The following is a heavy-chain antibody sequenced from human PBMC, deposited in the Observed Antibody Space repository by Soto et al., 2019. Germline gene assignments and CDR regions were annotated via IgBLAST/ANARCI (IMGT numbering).Heavy chain of an antibody. Sequence: PSETLSLTCTVSGGSISSYYWSWIRQPPGKGLEWIGYIYYSGSTYYNPSLKSRVTISVDRSKNQFSLKLSSVTAADTAVYYCARGSYGYYYYGMDVWGQGTTVTVSS. CDR1: GGSISSYY. J-gene: IGHJ6*02. D-gene: IGHD5-18*01. CDR3: ARGSYGYYYYGMDV. V-gene: IGHV4-59*12. CDR2: IYYSGST.